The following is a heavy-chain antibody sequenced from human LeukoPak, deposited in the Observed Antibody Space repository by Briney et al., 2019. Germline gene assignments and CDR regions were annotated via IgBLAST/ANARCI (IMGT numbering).Heavy chain of an antibody. CDR3: ARSADQWLVRVSWFDP. CDR1: GGSISSYY. CDR2: IYYSGIT. Sequence: SETLSLTCTVSGGSISSYYWSWIRQPPGKGLEWIGYIYYSGITNYNPSLKSRVTISVDTSKNQFSLKLSSVTAADTAVYYCARSADQWLVRVSWFDPWGQGTLVTVSS. V-gene: IGHV4-59*01. J-gene: IGHJ5*02. D-gene: IGHD6-19*01.